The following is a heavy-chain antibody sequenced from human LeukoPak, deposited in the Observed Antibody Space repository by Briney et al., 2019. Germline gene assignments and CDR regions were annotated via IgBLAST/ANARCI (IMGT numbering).Heavy chain of an antibody. J-gene: IGHJ6*02. CDR3: AKEDCSGGSCYYYYGMDV. Sequence: GGSLRLSCAASGFTFISYAMSWVRQAPGKGLEWVSAISGSGGSTYYADSVKGRFTISRDNSKNTLYLQMNSLRAEDTAVYYCAKEDCSGGSCYYYYGMDVWGQGTTVTVSS. D-gene: IGHD2-15*01. CDR1: GFTFISYA. V-gene: IGHV3-23*01. CDR2: ISGSGGST.